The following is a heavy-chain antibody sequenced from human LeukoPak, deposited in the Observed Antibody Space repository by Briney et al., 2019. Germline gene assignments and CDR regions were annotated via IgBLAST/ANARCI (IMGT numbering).Heavy chain of an antibody. CDR3: VGDGRDGYNRYFHH. CDR1: GFTFSSYG. D-gene: IGHD5-24*01. J-gene: IGHJ1*01. V-gene: IGHV3-64D*06. CDR2: ISGDGVTT. Sequence: GRSLRLSCAASGFTFSSYGLHWVRQAPGKGLQYVSVISGDGVTTSYADFVKGRFNISRDNSKNTVYLQMSSLRAEDTAVYYCVGDGRDGYNRYFHHWGQGTLLTVST.